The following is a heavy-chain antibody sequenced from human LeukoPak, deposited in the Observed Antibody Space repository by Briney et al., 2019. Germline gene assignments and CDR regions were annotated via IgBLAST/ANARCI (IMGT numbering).Heavy chain of an antibody. CDR2: IYYSGST. D-gene: IGHD1-26*01. Sequence: PETLSLTCTVSGGSISSSSYYWGWIRQPPGKGLEWIGSIYYSGSTYYNPSLKSRVTISVDTSKNQFSLKLSSVTAADTAVYYCALTQVGATVVYWGQGTLVTVSS. CDR3: ALTQVGATVVY. J-gene: IGHJ4*02. CDR1: GGSISSSSYY. V-gene: IGHV4-39*01.